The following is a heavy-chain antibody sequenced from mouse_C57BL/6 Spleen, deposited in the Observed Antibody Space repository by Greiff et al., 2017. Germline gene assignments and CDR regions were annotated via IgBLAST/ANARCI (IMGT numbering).Heavy chain of an antibody. Sequence: VQVVESGPELVKPGASVKISCKASGYAFSSSWMNWVKQRPGKGLEWIGRIYPGDGDTNYNGKFKGKATLTADKSSSTAYMQLSSLTSEDSAVYFCARVYGSFFDYWGQGTTLTVSS. D-gene: IGHD1-1*01. V-gene: IGHV1-82*01. J-gene: IGHJ2*01. CDR3: ARVYGSFFDY. CDR2: IYPGDGDT. CDR1: GYAFSSSW.